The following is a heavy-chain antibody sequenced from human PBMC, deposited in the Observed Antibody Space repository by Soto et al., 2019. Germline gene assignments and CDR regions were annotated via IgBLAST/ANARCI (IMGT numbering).Heavy chain of an antibody. CDR3: AREFSRFIWGSDCSGGSCYPNDAFDI. CDR2: INPSGGST. J-gene: IGHJ3*02. V-gene: IGHV1-46*03. CDR1: GYTLTGYY. Sequence: ASVKVSCKASGYTLTGYYMHWVRQAPGQGLEWMGIINPSGGSTSYAQKFQGRVTMTRDTSTSTVYMELSSLRSEDTAVYYCAREFSRFIWGSDCSGGSCYPNDAFDIWGQGTMVTVSS. D-gene: IGHD2-15*01.